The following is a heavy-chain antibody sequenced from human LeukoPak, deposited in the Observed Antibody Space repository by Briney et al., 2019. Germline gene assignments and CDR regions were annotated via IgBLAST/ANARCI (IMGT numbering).Heavy chain of an antibody. CDR1: GGTFSSYA. Sequence: SVEVSCKASGGTFSSYAISWVRQAPGQGLEWMGRIIPILGIANYAQKFQGRVTITADKSTSTAYMELSSLRSEDTAVYYCASGGGSSWSVLYDYWGQGTLVTVSS. CDR2: IIPILGIA. V-gene: IGHV1-69*04. J-gene: IGHJ4*02. D-gene: IGHD6-13*01. CDR3: ASGGGSSWSVLYDY.